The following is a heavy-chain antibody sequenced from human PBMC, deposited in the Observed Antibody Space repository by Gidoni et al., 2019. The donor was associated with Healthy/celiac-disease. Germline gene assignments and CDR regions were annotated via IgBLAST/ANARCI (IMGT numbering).Heavy chain of an antibody. CDR3: AKAQLSSGYFPGDAFDI. J-gene: IGHJ3*02. Sequence: EVQLLESGGGLVQPGGSLRLSCAASGFPFSSYAMSWVRQAPGKGLEWVSAISGSGGSTYYADSVKGRFTISRDNSKNTLYLQMNSLRAEDTAVYYCAKAQLSSGYFPGDAFDIWGQGTMVTVSS. V-gene: IGHV3-23*01. CDR1: GFPFSSYA. D-gene: IGHD3-22*01. CDR2: ISGSGGST.